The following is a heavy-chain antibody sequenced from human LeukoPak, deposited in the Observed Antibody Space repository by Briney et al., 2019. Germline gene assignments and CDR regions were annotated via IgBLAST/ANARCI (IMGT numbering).Heavy chain of an antibody. J-gene: IGHJ4*02. Sequence: ASVKLSCKTSGYTFTNFGISWGRQAPGQGLEWMGWISGNNDHTNYAQKFQGRVTMTTDTSTTTAYMELTSLTSDDTAVYYCARDGTSTDDFWGQGTLV. CDR1: GYTFTNFG. D-gene: IGHD1-26*01. CDR2: ISGNNDHT. V-gene: IGHV1-18*01. CDR3: ARDGTSTDDF.